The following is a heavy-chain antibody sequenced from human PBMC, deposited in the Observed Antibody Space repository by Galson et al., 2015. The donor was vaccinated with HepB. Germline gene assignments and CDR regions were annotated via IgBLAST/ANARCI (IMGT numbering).Heavy chain of an antibody. CDR2: IIPIFGTA. Sequence: SVKVSCKASGGTFSSYAISWVRQAPGQGLEWMGGIIPIFGTANYAQKFQGRVTITADESTSTAYMELSSLRSEDTAVYYCARDAGPGVITGYFDYWGQGTLVTVSS. D-gene: IGHD3-10*01. CDR1: GGTFSSYA. V-gene: IGHV1-69*13. CDR3: ARDAGPGVITGYFDY. J-gene: IGHJ4*02.